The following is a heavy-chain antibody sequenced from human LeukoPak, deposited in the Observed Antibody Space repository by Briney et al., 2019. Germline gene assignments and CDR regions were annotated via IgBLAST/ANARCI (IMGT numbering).Heavy chain of an antibody. CDR1: GGSFSGYY. D-gene: IGHD6-6*01. J-gene: IGHJ3*02. CDR3: ARIAARLPGGAFDI. Sequence: SETLSLTCAVYGGSFSGYYWGWIRQPPGKELEWIGSIYHSGSTYYNPSLKSRVTISVDTSKNQFSLKLSSVTAADTAVYYCARIAARLPGGAFDIWGQGTMVTVSS. V-gene: IGHV4-38-2*01. CDR2: IYHSGST.